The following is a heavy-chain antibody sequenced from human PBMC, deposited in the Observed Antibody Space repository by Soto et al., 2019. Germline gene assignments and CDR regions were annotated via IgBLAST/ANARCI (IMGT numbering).Heavy chain of an antibody. CDR1: GDSVSSNSAA. Sequence: PSQTLSLTCAISGDSVSSNSAAWNWIRQSPSRGLEWLGRTYYRSKWYNDYAVSVKSRITINPDTSKNQFSLQLNSVTPEDTAVYYCARDLAVAGQGAYHYYGMDVWGQGTTVTVSS. CDR3: ARDLAVAGQGAYHYYGMDV. D-gene: IGHD6-19*01. J-gene: IGHJ6*02. V-gene: IGHV6-1*01. CDR2: TYYRSKWYN.